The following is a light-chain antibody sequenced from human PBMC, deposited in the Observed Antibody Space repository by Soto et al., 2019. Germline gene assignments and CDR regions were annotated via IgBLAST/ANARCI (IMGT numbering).Light chain of an antibody. CDR1: SSDVGGYNY. CDR2: DVT. V-gene: IGLV2-14*03. CDR3: SSYTTSNTRQIV. Sequence: QSALTQPASVSGSPGQSITISCTGTSSDVGGYNYVSWYQHHPGKAPKLIIYDVTNRPSGVSNPFSGSKSGNTASLTISGLQPEDEADYYCSSYTTSNTRQIVFGTGNIVTVL. J-gene: IGLJ1*01.